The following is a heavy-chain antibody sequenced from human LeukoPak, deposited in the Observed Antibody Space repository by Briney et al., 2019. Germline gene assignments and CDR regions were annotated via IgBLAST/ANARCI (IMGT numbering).Heavy chain of an antibody. J-gene: IGHJ3*02. CDR3: ARDGPLGGAFDI. V-gene: IGHV1-2*02. D-gene: IGHD3-16*01. Sequence: EASVKVSCKASGYTFTGYYIHWVRQAPGQGLEWMGWINPNNGGTKYAQKLQGRVTMTRDTSISTAYMDLSRLRSDDTAVYFCARDGPLGGAFDIWGQGTMVTVSS. CDR2: INPNNGGT. CDR1: GYTFTGYY.